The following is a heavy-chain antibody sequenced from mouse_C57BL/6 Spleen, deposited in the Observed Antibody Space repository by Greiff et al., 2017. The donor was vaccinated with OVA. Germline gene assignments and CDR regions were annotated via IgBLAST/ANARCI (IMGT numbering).Heavy chain of an antibody. J-gene: IGHJ3*01. CDR3: ANYYGSSYPFWFAY. D-gene: IGHD1-1*01. CDR2: IYPGSGST. Sequence: QVQLQQPGAELVKPGASVKMSCKASGYTFTSYWITWVKQRPGQGLEWIGDIYPGSGSTNYNEKFKSKATLTVDTSSSTAYMQLSSLTSEDSAVYYCANYYGSSYPFWFAYWGQGTLVTVSA. V-gene: IGHV1-55*01. CDR1: GYTFTSYW.